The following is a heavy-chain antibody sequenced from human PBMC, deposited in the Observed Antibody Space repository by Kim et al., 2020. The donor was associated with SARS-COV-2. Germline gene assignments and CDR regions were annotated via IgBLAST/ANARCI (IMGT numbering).Heavy chain of an antibody. Sequence: GSEKYYVDSVKGRFTIARDNAKNSPYLQMNNRRAEDTAVYYCARERTLAYWGQGTLVTVSS. V-gene: IGHV3-7*01. CDR2: GSEK. J-gene: IGHJ4*02. CDR3: ARERTLAY.